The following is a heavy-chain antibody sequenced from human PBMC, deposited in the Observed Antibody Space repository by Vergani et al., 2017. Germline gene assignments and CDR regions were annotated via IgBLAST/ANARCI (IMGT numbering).Heavy chain of an antibody. J-gene: IGHJ4*02. CDR2: IYSTGST. V-gene: IGHV4-31*03. D-gene: IGHD3-16*01. Sequence: QVQLQESGPGLVKPSQTLSLTCSVSGDSISSGVYYWNWIRQHPGKGLEWIGYIYSTGSTHHNPSLRRRINMSVDTSKNQFSLKLNSVTAADTAMYYCAGMGGYDDGDAFRIGYFDSWGPGILVTVSS. CDR1: GDSISSGVYY. CDR3: AGMGGYDDGDAFRIGYFDS.